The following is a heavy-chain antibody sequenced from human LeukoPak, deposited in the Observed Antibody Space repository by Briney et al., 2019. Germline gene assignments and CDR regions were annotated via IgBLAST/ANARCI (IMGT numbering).Heavy chain of an antibody. CDR1: GGSFSGYY. V-gene: IGHV4-34*01. CDR2: IDHSGST. CDR3: ATGRIGWYCSGGSCYYFDY. J-gene: IGHJ4*02. Sequence: SETLSLTCAVYGGSFSGYYWSWIRQPPGKGLEWIGEIDHSGSTNYNPSLKSRVTISVDTSKNQFSLKLSSVTAADTAVYYCATGRIGWYCSGGSCYYFDYWGQGTLVTVSS. D-gene: IGHD2-15*01.